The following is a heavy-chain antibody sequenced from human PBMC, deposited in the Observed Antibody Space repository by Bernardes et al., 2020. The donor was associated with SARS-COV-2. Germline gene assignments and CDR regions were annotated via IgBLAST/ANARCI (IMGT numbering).Heavy chain of an antibody. CDR3: ASLYCSGGSCYSGSGGYYGMDV. D-gene: IGHD2-15*01. V-gene: IGHV3-48*01. Sequence: GGSRSLPCAASGFTFSRHSMNWVRQGPGKGLEGVSYISSSRSTTLYADSVKGRFTISRDNAKNPLYLQMNSLRAEDTAVCYCASLYCSGGSCYSGSGGYYGMDVWCQGTTVTVSS. J-gene: IGHJ6*02. CDR2: ISSSRSTT. CDR1: GFTFSRHS.